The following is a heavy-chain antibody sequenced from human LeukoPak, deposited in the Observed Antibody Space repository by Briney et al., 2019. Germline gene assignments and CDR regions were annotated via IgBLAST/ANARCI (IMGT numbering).Heavy chain of an antibody. J-gene: IGHJ4*02. V-gene: IGHV4-34*01. CDR1: GGSFSGYY. Sequence: PSETLSLTCAVYGGSFSGYYWSWIRQPPGKGLEWIGEINHSGSTNYNPSLKSRVTISVDTSKNQFSLKLSSVTAADTAVYYCARGRDDSSGYHYPPHYFDYWGQGTLVTVSS. CDR2: INHSGST. D-gene: IGHD3-22*01. CDR3: ARGRDDSSGYHYPPHYFDY.